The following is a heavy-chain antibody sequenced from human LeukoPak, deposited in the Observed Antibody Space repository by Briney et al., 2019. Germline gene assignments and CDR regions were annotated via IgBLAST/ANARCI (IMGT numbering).Heavy chain of an antibody. Sequence: SETLSLTCTVSGYSISSGYYWGWIRQPPGKGLEWIGNIYHSGSTYYNPSLKSRVTISVDTSKNQFSLKLSSVTAADTAVYYCARGPGVPAAIGEDYWGQGTLVTVSS. CDR3: ARGPGVPAAIGEDY. J-gene: IGHJ4*02. CDR1: GYSISSGYY. CDR2: IYHSGST. V-gene: IGHV4-38-2*02. D-gene: IGHD2-2*02.